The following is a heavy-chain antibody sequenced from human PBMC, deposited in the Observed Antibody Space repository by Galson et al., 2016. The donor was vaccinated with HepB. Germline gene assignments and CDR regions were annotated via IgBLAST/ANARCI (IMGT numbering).Heavy chain of an antibody. CDR3: AKDAYTWRWLLSFFPDY. D-gene: IGHD5-24*01. CDR2: ITAGSTST. Sequence: SLRLSCAASGFTFRSHAMSWVRQAPGRGLEWVSSITAGSTSTFYADSVKGRFTISRDNSKNTVYLQMNSLRAEDTAVYYCAKDAYTWRWLLSFFPDYWGQGTLVTVSS. V-gene: IGHV3-23*01. CDR1: GFTFRSHA. J-gene: IGHJ4*02.